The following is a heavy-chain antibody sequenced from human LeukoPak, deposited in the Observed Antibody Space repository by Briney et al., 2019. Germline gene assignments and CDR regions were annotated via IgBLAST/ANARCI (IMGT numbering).Heavy chain of an antibody. CDR1: GFTFGTYA. Sequence: GGSPRLSXVASGFTFGTYAMSWVRQAAGKGLEWVSAISARGDRTYYADSVKGRFTISRDNSKNTLYVQMNSLRVEDTAAYFCVKEMSGYAYGDYWGQGALVTVSS. V-gene: IGHV3-23*01. D-gene: IGHD3-16*01. CDR3: VKEMSGYAYGDY. CDR2: ISARGDRT. J-gene: IGHJ4*02.